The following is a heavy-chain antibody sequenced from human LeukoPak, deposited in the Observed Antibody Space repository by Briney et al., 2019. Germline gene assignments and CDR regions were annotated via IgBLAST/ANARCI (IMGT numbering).Heavy chain of an antibody. D-gene: IGHD6-25*01. CDR1: GFTFSRYE. CDR3: AKDPDHRSDGLGMDV. CDR2: ISSSGKTI. V-gene: IGHV3-48*03. Sequence: GGSLRLSCEASGFTFSRYEMNWVRQAPGKGLEWVSYISSSGKTIYYADSVKGRFTISRDSAKNSLYLQMNSLRAEDTAVYYCAKDPDHRSDGLGMDVWGQGTTVTVSS. J-gene: IGHJ6*02.